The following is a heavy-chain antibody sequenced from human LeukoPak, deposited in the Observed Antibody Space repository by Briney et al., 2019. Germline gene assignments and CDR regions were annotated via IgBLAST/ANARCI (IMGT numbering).Heavy chain of an antibody. CDR2: IHYSVTT. CDR1: GGSVSSGTYF. D-gene: IGHD3-3*01. Sequence: TSETLSLTCTVSGGSVSSGTYFWTWVRQPPGKGPEWIGHIHYSVTTNYNPSLKSRVTMSLDTSKNQFSLKLTSVTAADTAVYYCARGVITIFGVAPEGWFDPWGQGTLVTVSS. CDR3: ARGVITIFGVAPEGWFDP. V-gene: IGHV4-61*01. J-gene: IGHJ5*02.